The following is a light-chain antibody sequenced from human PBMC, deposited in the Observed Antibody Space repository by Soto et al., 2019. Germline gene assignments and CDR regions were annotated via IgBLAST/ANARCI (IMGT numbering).Light chain of an antibody. V-gene: IGKV3-11*01. Sequence: EIVLTQSPATLSLSPGERATLSCRASQSVSGYLAWYQQRPGQAPRLLIYDTSNRATGIPGRFNGGGSGTDFTLTIDSLEPEDVAVYYCQQRANFGQGTRLEI. CDR3: QQRAN. CDR1: QSVSGY. CDR2: DTS. J-gene: IGKJ5*01.